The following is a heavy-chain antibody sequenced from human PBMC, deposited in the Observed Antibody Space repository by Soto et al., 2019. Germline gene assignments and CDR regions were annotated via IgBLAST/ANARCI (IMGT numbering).Heavy chain of an antibody. CDR2: IFPLPGTT. Sequence: QVQLVQSGAAVRKPGSSVKVSCTASGGTFTKYAITWVRQAPRQGLEWMGGIFPLPGTTNYAQKFRGRVTISADESTSTAYLELSSLRSEDTAVYYCASVVGGLCGRSGWPDYDVDVWGHGTMVIVSS. CDR1: GGTFTKYA. D-gene: IGHD6-19*01. CDR3: ASVVGGLCGRSGWPDYDVDV. V-gene: IGHV1-69*01. J-gene: IGHJ3*01.